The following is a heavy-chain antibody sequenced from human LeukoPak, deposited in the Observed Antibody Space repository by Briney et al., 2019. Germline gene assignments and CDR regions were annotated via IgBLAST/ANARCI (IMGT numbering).Heavy chain of an antibody. CDR3: ARATGPYNRNDYYFDY. CDR2: IYHSGST. CDR1: GGSISSGGYS. J-gene: IGHJ4*02. V-gene: IGHV4-30-2*01. Sequence: SETLSLTCAVSGGSISSGGYSWSWIRQPPGKGLEWIGYIYHSGSTYYNPSLKSRVTISVDRSKNQFSLKLSSVTAADTAVYYCARATGPYNRNDYYFDYWGQGTLVTVSS. D-gene: IGHD1-20*01.